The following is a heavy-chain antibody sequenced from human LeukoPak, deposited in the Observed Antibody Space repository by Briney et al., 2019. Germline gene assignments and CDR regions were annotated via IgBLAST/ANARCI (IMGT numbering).Heavy chain of an antibody. D-gene: IGHD3-10*01. CDR3: ARGWGYFGSGHAFDV. CDR2: IFSGGDI. Sequence: GGSLRLSCAASGFTFSSYAMSWVRQAPEKGLEWVSVIFSGGDIYYADSVKDRFIISRDISRNTLYLQMNSLRAEDTAVYYCARGWGYFGSGHAFDVWGQGTMVTVSS. J-gene: IGHJ3*01. V-gene: IGHV3-66*01. CDR1: GFTFSSYA.